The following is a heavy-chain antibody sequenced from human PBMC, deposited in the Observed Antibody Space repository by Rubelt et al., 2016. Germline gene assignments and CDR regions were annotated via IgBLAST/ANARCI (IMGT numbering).Heavy chain of an antibody. V-gene: IGHV1-2*02. D-gene: IGHD2-15*01. CDR2: INPNSGGT. CDR3: ARAGSAAFD. Sequence: QVQLVQSGAEVKKPGASVKVSCKASGYTFTGYFMHWVRQAPGQGLEWMGWINPNSGGTKTARRFQCRVTRTRETSTSTAYMELSGLTADDTAVYYCARAGSAAFDWGPGTMVTVS. CDR1: GYTFTGYF. J-gene: IGHJ3*01.